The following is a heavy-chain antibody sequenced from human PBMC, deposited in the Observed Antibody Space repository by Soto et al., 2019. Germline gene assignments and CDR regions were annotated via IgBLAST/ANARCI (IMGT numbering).Heavy chain of an antibody. V-gene: IGHV4-38-2*02. J-gene: IGHJ4*02. Sequence: SETLSLTCSVSGFAISRGYYWSWVRQPPGKGLEWIGSIYPSVSSYHNPSLATRLGLSIDASKNQFTLNLTSVTAADTALYFCAREKVGTIFFDTWGQGIQVTVS. CDR1: GFAISRGYY. CDR3: AREKVGTIFFDT. CDR2: IYPSVSS. D-gene: IGHD3-9*01.